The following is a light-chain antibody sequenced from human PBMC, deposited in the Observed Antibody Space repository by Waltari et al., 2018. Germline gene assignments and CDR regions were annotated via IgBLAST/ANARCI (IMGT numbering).Light chain of an antibody. CDR1: TSNIGSNA. J-gene: IGLJ3*02. V-gene: IGLV1-44*01. CDR2: NNN. CDR3: ATWDDNLKGL. Sequence: QSLLTQPASASGTPGQRVTISCSGSTSNIGSNAVNWYQVVPGTAPKLLIYNNNQRPSGVPDRFSGSKSGTSASLAINGLQSDDEADYYCATWDDNLKGLFGGGTKLTVL.